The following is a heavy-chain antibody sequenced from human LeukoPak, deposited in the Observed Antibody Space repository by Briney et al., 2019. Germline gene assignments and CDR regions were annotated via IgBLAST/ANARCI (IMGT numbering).Heavy chain of an antibody. J-gene: IGHJ4*02. D-gene: IGHD3-22*01. V-gene: IGHV3-74*03. CDR3: AVSHYYDSSGYSLDY. CDR2: VNTDGRTT. CDR1: GFTFTDYW. Sequence: PGGSLRLSCEVSGFTFTDYWMYWVRQAPGKGLEWVSGVNTDGRTTKSPDSVKGRFTISRDNSKNTPYLQMNSLRAEDTAVYYCAVSHYYDSSGYSLDYWGQGTLVTVSS.